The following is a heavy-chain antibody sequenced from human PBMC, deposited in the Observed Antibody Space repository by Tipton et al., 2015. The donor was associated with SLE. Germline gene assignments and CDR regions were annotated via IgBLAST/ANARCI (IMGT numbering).Heavy chain of an antibody. D-gene: IGHD6-13*01. V-gene: IGHV4-59*12. Sequence: TLSLTCTVSGGSISSYYWSWIRQPPGKGLEWIGYIYYSGSTYYNPSLKSRVTISVDTSKNQFSLKLSSVTAADTAVYYCARGQQLVIYFDYWGQGTLVTVSS. CDR3: ARGQQLVIYFDY. J-gene: IGHJ4*02. CDR1: GGSISSYY. CDR2: IYYSGST.